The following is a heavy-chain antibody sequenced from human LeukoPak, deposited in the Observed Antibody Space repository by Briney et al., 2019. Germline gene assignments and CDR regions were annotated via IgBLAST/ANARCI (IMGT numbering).Heavy chain of an antibody. CDR3: AREGRGYSYAFEY. Sequence: SGGSLRLSCAASEFTFSNYWMHWVRQAPGKGLVWVSRINSDGSSTTYADSVKGRFTISRDNGQNTLYLQMNSLRAEDTAVYYCAREGRGYSYAFEYWGQGTLVTVSS. J-gene: IGHJ4*02. CDR2: INSDGSST. CDR1: EFTFSNYW. V-gene: IGHV3-74*01. D-gene: IGHD5-18*01.